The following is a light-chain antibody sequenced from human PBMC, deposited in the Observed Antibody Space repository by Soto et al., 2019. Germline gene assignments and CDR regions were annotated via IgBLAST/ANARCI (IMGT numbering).Light chain of an antibody. Sequence: VFTPSQHGLPLSPRARATRPCRTSQSVRSSYLAWYQQTPGQTPRLLIYAASSRATGIPDRFSGSGSGTDFTLTISSLQPEDFATYYCQQSYSTPKTFGQGTKVDI. CDR2: AAS. J-gene: IGKJ1*01. CDR1: QSVRSSY. V-gene: IGKV3D-20*02. CDR3: QQSYSTPKT.